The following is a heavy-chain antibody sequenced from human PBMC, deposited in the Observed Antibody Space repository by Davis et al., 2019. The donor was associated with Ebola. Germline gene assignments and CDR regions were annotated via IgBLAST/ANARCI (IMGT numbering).Heavy chain of an antibody. CDR2: IYTSGST. V-gene: IGHV4-4*07. Sequence: MPSEILSLTCTVSGGSISSYYWSWIRQPAGKGLEWTGRIYTSGSTNYNPSLKSRVTMSVDTSKNQFSLKLSSVTAADTAVYYCARDSVRYDSSGYLPIWGQGTLVTVSS. D-gene: IGHD3-22*01. CDR3: ARDSVRYDSSGYLPI. CDR1: GGSISSYY. J-gene: IGHJ4*02.